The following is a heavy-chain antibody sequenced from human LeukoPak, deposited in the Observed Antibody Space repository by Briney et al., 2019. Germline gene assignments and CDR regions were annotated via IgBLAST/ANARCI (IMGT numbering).Heavy chain of an antibody. CDR1: GVSISSSNW. V-gene: IGHV4-4*02. CDR2: IYHSGST. Sequence: SETLSLTCAVSGVSISSSNWWSWVRQPPGKGLEWIGEIYHSGSTNYNPSLKSRVTISVDKSKNQFSLKLSSVTAADTAVYYCARDWKTGGGYCTNGVCYRDAFDIWGQGTMVTVSS. D-gene: IGHD2-8*01. CDR3: ARDWKTGGGYCTNGVCYRDAFDI. J-gene: IGHJ3*02.